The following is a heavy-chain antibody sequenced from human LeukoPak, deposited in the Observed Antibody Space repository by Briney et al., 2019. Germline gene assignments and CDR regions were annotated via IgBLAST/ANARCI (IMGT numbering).Heavy chain of an antibody. D-gene: IGHD1-1*01. CDR2: INQSGST. V-gene: IGHV4-34*01. Sequence: PSETLSLTCTVSGGSINSYHWSWIRQPPGKGLEWIGEINQSGSTNYNPSLKSRVTISVDTSKDQFSLKLSSVTAADTAMYYCARKSQLGGWFDPWGQGTLVTVSS. J-gene: IGHJ5*02. CDR1: GGSINSYH. CDR3: ARKSQLGGWFDP.